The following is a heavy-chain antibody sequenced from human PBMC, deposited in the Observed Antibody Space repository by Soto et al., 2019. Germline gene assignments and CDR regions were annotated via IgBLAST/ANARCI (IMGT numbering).Heavy chain of an antibody. V-gene: IGHV3-23*01. Sequence: EVQLLESGGGLVQPGGSLRLSCAASGITFTKYAMAWVRQAPERGLEWVSGISGSGGGTYYADSVKGRFTISRDNSKNTMFLQMNSLRAEDTAKYYCVRDYGGHEGFEIWGQGTMVTVSS. D-gene: IGHD3-10*01. CDR2: ISGSGGGT. CDR3: VRDYGGHEGFEI. CDR1: GITFTKYA. J-gene: IGHJ3*02.